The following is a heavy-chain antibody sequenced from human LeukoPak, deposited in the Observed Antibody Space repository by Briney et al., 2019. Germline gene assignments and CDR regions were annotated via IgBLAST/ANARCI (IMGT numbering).Heavy chain of an antibody. CDR2: THPSANT. CDR3: ARKAPKKGWFDP. J-gene: IGHJ5*02. CDR1: GGSHNSYY. Sequence: SEPLSLTCSVSGGSHNSYYWSWIRQPPGKGLEWIGYTHPSANTNYSPSLKSRVTISIHMSRNQFSLKLSSVAAADTAVYYSARKAPKKGWFDPWGQGTLVTVSS. V-gene: IGHV4-4*09.